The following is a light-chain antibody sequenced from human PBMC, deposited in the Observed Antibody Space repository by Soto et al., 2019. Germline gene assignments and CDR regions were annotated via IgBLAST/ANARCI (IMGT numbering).Light chain of an antibody. CDR2: AAS. Sequence: EIVLTQSPGTLSLSPGERATLSCRASQSVSSSYLAWYQQKPGQAPRLLIYAASSRATGIPDRFSGSGSGTTYTLTTSRLEAEDVSVYYCQQYGSSPVFTFGPGTKVDIK. J-gene: IGKJ3*01. V-gene: IGKV3-20*01. CDR1: QSVSSSY. CDR3: QQYGSSPVFT.